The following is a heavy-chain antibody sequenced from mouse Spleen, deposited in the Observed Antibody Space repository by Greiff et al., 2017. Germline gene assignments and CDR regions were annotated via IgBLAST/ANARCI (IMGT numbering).Heavy chain of an antibody. J-gene: IGHJ4*01. CDR2: INYDGSST. Sequence: EVKLMESEGGLVQPGSSMKLSCTASGFTFSDYYMAWVRQVPEKGLEWVANINYDGSSTYYLDSLKSRFIISRDNAKNILYLQMSSLKSEDTATYYCARDALRQGYFDYWGQGTSVTVSS. CDR3: ARDALRQGYFDY. CDR1: GFTFSDYY. D-gene: IGHD3-1*01. V-gene: IGHV5-16*01.